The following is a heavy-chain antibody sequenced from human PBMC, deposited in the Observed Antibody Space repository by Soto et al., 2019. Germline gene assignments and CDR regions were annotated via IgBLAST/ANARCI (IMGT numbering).Heavy chain of an antibody. CDR1: GDSVSSNSAA. V-gene: IGHV6-1*01. Sequence: QTLSLTCAISGDSVSSNSAAWNWIRQSPSRGLEWLGRTYYRSKWYNDYAVSVKSRITINPDTSKNQFSLQLNSVTPEDTAVYYCARDEVSGSYDYYHYYGMAVWGQGTTVRVSS. CDR2: TYYRSKWYN. CDR3: ARDEVSGSYDYYHYYGMAV. J-gene: IGHJ6*02. D-gene: IGHD6-13*01.